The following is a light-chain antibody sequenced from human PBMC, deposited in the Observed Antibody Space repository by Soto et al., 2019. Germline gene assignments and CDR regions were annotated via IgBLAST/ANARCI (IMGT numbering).Light chain of an antibody. CDR2: EVI. CDR3: SSYAGTNNLV. Sequence: QSALTQPPSASGSPGQSVTISCTGTSSDVGGYNYVSWYQQHPGKAPKLMIYEVIKRPSGVPDRFSGSKSGNTASLTVSVLQAEDEADYYCSSYAGTNNLVFGGGTKLTVL. J-gene: IGLJ2*01. CDR1: SSDVGGYNY. V-gene: IGLV2-8*01.